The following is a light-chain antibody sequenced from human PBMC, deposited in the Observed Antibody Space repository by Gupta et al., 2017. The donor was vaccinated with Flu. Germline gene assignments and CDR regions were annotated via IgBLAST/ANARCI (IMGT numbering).Light chain of an antibody. V-gene: IGKV4-1*01. J-gene: IGKJ4*01. CDR2: WAS. Sequence: DTVMTHSPDSLAVSLCKRATIHSKSSQSLVYSFNNKNSLAWYQQKPGQPPKLIIYWASTRESGVPDRFSGSGSGTDFTLTSSSLQAEDVAVYYCQQHWDALSFGGGTKVEIK. CDR3: QQHWDALS. CDR1: QSLVYSFNNKNS.